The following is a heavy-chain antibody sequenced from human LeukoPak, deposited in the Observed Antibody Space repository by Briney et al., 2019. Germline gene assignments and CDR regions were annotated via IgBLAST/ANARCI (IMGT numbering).Heavy chain of an antibody. V-gene: IGHV1-69*05. J-gene: IGHJ4*02. CDR2: IIPIFGTA. Sequence: SVKVSCKASGYIFTSLDINWVRQAPGQGLEWMGRIIPIFGTANYAQKFQGRFTITTDESTSTAYMELSSLRSEDTAVYYCAVGYCSSTSCYVPGDYWGQGTLVTVSS. D-gene: IGHD2-2*01. CDR1: GYIFTSLD. CDR3: AVGYCSSTSCYVPGDY.